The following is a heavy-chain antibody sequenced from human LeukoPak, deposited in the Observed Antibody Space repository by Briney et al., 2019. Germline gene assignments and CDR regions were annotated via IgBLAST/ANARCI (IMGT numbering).Heavy chain of an antibody. CDR1: GGTFSRYA. V-gene: IGHV1-69*13. D-gene: IGHD3-10*01. CDR3: ARQTMVRGVIIMNWFDP. CDR2: IIPIFGTA. Sequence: GASVKVSCKASGGTFSRYAISWVRQAPGQGLEWMGGIIPIFGTANYAQKFQGRVTITADESTSTAYMELSSLRSEDTAVYYCARQTMVRGVIIMNWFDPWGQGTLVTVSS. J-gene: IGHJ5*02.